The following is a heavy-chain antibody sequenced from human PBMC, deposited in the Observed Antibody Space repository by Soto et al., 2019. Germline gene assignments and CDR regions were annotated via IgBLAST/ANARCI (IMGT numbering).Heavy chain of an antibody. CDR1: GFTFSNAW. CDR3: QVSVDEWFGELPGDYYYYGMDV. D-gene: IGHD3-10*01. CDR2: IKSKTDGGTT. V-gene: IGHV3-15*07. Sequence: GGSLRLSCAASGFTFSNAWMNWVHQAPGKGLEWVGRIKSKTDGGTTDYAAPVKGRFTISRDDSKNTLYLQMNSLKTEDTAVYYCQVSVDEWFGELPGDYYYYGMDVWGQGTTVTVSS. J-gene: IGHJ6*02.